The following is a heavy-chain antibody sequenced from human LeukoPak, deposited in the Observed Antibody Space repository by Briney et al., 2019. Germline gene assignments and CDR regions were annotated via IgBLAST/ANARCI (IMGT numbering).Heavy chain of an antibody. Sequence: ASVKVSCKSSGYTFTSYDINWVRQATGQGLEWMGWMNPNSGNTGYAQKFQGRVTITRNTSISTAYMELSSLRSEDTAVYYCARGFSRGGPNRPWYYYDSSGYYYFDYWGQGTLVTVSS. CDR1: GYTFTSYD. D-gene: IGHD3-22*01. J-gene: IGHJ4*02. V-gene: IGHV1-8*03. CDR3: ARGFSRGGPNRPWYYYDSSGYYYFDY. CDR2: MNPNSGNT.